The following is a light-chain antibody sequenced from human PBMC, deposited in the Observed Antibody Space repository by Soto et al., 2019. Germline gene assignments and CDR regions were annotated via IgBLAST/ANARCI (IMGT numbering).Light chain of an antibody. CDR3: QQRHMWPIT. V-gene: IGKV3-11*01. CDR1: HRVSSY. Sequence: EIVMTQSPATLSVSPGERVTLSCRASHRVSSYLAWYQQKPGQAPRLLIYDAYNRATGIPPRFSGSGSGTDFTLTISSLEPEDSAVYYCQQRHMWPITFGQGTRLEIK. J-gene: IGKJ5*01. CDR2: DAY.